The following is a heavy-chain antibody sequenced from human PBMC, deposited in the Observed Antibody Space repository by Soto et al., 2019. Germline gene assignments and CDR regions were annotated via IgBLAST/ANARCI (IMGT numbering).Heavy chain of an antibody. J-gene: IGHJ4*02. V-gene: IGHV5-51*01. D-gene: IGHD3-16*01. CDR2: IYPGDSDT. CDR3: ARVRYDYVWGSYLFDF. CDR1: GYSFTSYW. Sequence: GESLKISCKGSGYSFTSYWIGWVRQMPGKGLEWMGIIYPGDSDTRYSPSFQGQVTISADKSISTACLQWSSLKASDTAMYYCARVRYDYVWGSYLFDFWGQGTLVTVSS.